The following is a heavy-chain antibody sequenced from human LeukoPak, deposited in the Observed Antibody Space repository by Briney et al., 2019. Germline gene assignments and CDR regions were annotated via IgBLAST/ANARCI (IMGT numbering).Heavy chain of an antibody. CDR2: INHSGST. D-gene: IGHD4-17*01. V-gene: IGHV4-34*01. Sequence: SETLSLTCAVYGGSFSGYYWSWIRQPPGKGLEWIGEINHSGSTNYNPSLKSRVTISVDTSKNQFSLKLSSVTAADTAVYYCARASYGDYVPFDYWGQGTLVTVSS. CDR1: GGSFSGYY. CDR3: ARASYGDYVPFDY. J-gene: IGHJ4*02.